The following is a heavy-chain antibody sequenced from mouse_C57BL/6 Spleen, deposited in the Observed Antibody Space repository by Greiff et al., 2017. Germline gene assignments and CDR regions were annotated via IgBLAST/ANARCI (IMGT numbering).Heavy chain of an antibody. Sequence: VHVKQSGAELVRPGSSVKMSCKTSGYTFTSYGINWVKQRPGQGLEWIGYIYIGNGYTEYNEKFKGKATLTSDTSSSTAYMQLSSLTSEDSAIYFCARSHSYGSSSWFAYWGQGTLVTVSA. J-gene: IGHJ3*01. CDR3: ARSHSYGSSSWFAY. CDR1: GYTFTSYG. CDR2: IYIGNGYT. V-gene: IGHV1-58*01. D-gene: IGHD1-1*01.